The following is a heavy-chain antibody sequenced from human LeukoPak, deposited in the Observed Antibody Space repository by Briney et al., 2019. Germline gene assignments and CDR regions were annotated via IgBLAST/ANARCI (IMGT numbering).Heavy chain of an antibody. D-gene: IGHD5-24*01. CDR1: GVSFNSYS. CDR2: ISSSSSYI. V-gene: IGHV3-21*01. J-gene: IGHJ4*02. CDR3: ARGGDGYSYYFVY. Sequence: GGSLRLSCATSGVSFNSYSMNWVRQAPGKGLEWVSSISSSSSYIYYADSVKDRFTISRDNAKNSLYLQMNSLRAEDTAVYYCARGGDGYSYYFVYWGQGTLVTVSS.